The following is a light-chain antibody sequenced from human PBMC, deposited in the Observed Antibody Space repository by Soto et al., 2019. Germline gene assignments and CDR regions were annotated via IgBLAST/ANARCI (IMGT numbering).Light chain of an antibody. Sequence: IVLTQSPGTLSFLPGERATLSCRASQSVSNNYLAWYQQQPGQATRLLIYGASNRATGIPDRFSGSGSGTDFTLTISRLEPEDFAVYYCQQYGSSGTFGQGTKVDIK. CDR1: QSVSNNY. J-gene: IGKJ1*01. CDR3: QQYGSSGT. CDR2: GAS. V-gene: IGKV3-20*01.